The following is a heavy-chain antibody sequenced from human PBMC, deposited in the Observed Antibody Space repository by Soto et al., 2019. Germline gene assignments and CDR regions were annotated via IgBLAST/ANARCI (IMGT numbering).Heavy chain of an antibody. V-gene: IGHV3-7*01. J-gene: IGHJ4*02. CDR1: GFTFSSHW. D-gene: IGHD3-10*01. CDR3: VRHYPNY. CDR2: VNEDGSQS. Sequence: GGSLRLSCAGSGFTFSSHWMSWVRQAPGKGLEWVARVNEDGSQSFHVDSVKGRFTISRDNAKNSLYLQMNNLRVEDTALYYCVRHYPNYWGQGTLVTVS.